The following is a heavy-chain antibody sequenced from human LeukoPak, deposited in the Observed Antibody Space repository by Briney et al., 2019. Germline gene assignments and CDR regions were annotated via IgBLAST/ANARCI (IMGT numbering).Heavy chain of an antibody. D-gene: IGHD1-26*01. CDR2: IYYSRST. CDR3: ARDGGSGTT. V-gene: IGHV4-59*01. J-gene: IGHJ4*02. CDR1: GGSISSYY. Sequence: SETLSLTCTVSGGSISSYYWSWIRQPPGKGLEWIGYIYYSRSTNYNPSLKSRVTISVDTSKNQFSLKLSSVTAADTAVYYCARDGGSGTTWGQGTLVTVSS.